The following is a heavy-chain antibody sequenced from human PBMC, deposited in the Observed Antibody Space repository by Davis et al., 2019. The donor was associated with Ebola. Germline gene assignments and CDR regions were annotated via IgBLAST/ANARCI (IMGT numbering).Heavy chain of an antibody. J-gene: IGHJ4*02. V-gene: IGHV4-31*03. CDR3: AREPRAAGDSSGYYFDY. CDR1: GGSISSGGYY. D-gene: IGHD3-22*01. Sequence: PSETLSLTCTVSGGSISSGGYYWSWIRQHPGKGLEWIGYIYYSGSTYYNPSLKSRVTISVDTSKNQFSLKLSSVTAADTAVYYCAREPRAAGDSSGYYFDYWGQGTLVTVSS. CDR2: IYYSGST.